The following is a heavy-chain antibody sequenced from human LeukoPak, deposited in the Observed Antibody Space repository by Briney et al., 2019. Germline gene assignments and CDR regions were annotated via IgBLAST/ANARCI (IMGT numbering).Heavy chain of an antibody. Sequence: SETLSLTCTVSGGSISSYYWSWIRHPAGKGLEWIGRIYTSGSTNYNPSLKSRVTMSVDMSKNQFSLKLSSVTAADTAVYYCARGSHSGDYDRLDYWGQGTLVTVSS. CDR1: GGSISSYY. J-gene: IGHJ4*02. CDR2: IYTSGST. CDR3: ARGSHSGDYDRLDY. V-gene: IGHV4-4*07. D-gene: IGHD3-22*01.